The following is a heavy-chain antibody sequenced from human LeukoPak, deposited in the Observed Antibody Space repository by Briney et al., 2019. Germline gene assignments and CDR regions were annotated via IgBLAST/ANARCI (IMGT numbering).Heavy chain of an antibody. J-gene: IGHJ4*02. Sequence: GGSLRLSCAASGFSFSTNWMSWVRQAPGKGLEWVANIKPDGSDKYYVGSVEGRFTISRDNAKNSLYLQMNSLRADDTSIYYCARDPARFPSSYYPENWGPGTQVTVSS. CDR2: IKPDGSDK. CDR3: ARDPARFPSSYYPEN. V-gene: IGHV3-7*01. D-gene: IGHD3-22*01. CDR1: GFSFSTNW.